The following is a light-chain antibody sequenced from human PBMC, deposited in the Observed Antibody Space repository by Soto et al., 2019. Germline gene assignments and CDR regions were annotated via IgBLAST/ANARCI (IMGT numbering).Light chain of an antibody. J-gene: IGKJ1*01. CDR2: ESS. CDR3: QQYDKWPRT. Sequence: EIVLTQSPATLSLSPGERATLSCRASQNVANYLDWYQQKPGQAPRLLIYESSNRATGIAARFSGSGSGTDFTLTISSLEPEDFAVYYCQQYDKWPRTFGQGTKVEIK. CDR1: QNVANY. V-gene: IGKV3-11*01.